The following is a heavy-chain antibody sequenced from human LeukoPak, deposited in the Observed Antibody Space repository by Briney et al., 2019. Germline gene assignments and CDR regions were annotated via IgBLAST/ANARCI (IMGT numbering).Heavy chain of an antibody. V-gene: IGHV3-30*18. CDR2: TSYEGSNE. CDR1: GFTFSSYG. D-gene: IGHD3-22*01. CDR3: AKDGKEYYSDSSGFSDY. Sequence: GGSLRLSCVASGFTFSSYGMHWVRQAPGKGLEWVAVTSYEGSNEFYADSVKGRFTVSRDNSKKTLNLQMNSLRVEDTAVYYCAKDGKEYYSDSSGFSDYWGQGTLVTVSS. J-gene: IGHJ4*02.